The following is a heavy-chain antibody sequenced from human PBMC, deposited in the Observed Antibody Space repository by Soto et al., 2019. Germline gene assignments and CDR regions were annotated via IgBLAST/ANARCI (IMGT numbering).Heavy chain of an antibody. Sequence: SETLSLTCSVSGDSISSSSYYWGWIRQSPGEGLEWIGNIHNNGGTQYNPSLDSRVTISVDTSKNQFSLKLSSVTAADTAVYYCARGTFIAAAAYGMDVWGQGTTVTVSS. V-gene: IGHV4-39*07. J-gene: IGHJ6*02. CDR3: ARGTFIAAAAYGMDV. CDR1: GDSISSSSYY. CDR2: IHNNGGT. D-gene: IGHD6-13*01.